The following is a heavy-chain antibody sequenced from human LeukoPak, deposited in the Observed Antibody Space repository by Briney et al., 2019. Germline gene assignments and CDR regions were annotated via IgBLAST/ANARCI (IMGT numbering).Heavy chain of an antibody. CDR2: IYQGEST. J-gene: IGHJ6*03. V-gene: IGHV4-39*01. CDR3: ARHEANYYYYYMGV. CDR1: GGPVNSVTYY. Sequence: STTLSLTCAVSGGPVNSVTYYWAWVRQPPGKGLEWIGSIYQGESTYSNPSLESRVSMSVDTSKNQFSLRLTSVTAADTAVYYCARHEANYYYYYMGVWGEGTTVTVSS. D-gene: IGHD3-10*01.